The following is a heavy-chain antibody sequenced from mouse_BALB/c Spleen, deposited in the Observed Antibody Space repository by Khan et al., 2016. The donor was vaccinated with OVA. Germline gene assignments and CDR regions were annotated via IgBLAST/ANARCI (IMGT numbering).Heavy chain of an antibody. D-gene: IGHD4-1*01. CDR3: ARVGYNGTMDS. Sequence: QIQLVQSGPELKKPGETVKISCKASGYTFTNYGMNWVKQAPGKDLKWMGWINTYTGEPTYADDFKGRFAFSLETSASTAYLKINKLKNEDTATYFCARVGYNGTMDSWGQGTSVTVSS. J-gene: IGHJ4*01. CDR2: INTYTGEP. V-gene: IGHV9-3-1*01. CDR1: GYTFTNYG.